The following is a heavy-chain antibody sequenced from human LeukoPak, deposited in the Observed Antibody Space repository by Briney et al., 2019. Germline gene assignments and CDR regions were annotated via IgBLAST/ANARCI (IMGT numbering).Heavy chain of an antibody. CDR3: ARHESSSWYGCEFYP. V-gene: IGHV4-59*08. Sequence: PSETLSLTCTVSGGSISSYYWSWIRQPPGKGLEWIGYIYYSGSTNYNPSLKSRVTISVDTSKNQFSLKLSSVTAADTAVYYCARHESSSWYGCEFYPWGQGALVTVSS. CDR2: IYYSGST. D-gene: IGHD6-13*01. CDR1: GGSISSYY. J-gene: IGHJ5*02.